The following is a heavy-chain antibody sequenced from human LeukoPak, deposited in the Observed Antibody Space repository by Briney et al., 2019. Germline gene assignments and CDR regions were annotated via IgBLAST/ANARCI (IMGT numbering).Heavy chain of an antibody. D-gene: IGHD3-22*01. V-gene: IGHV3-7*01. Sequence: PGGSLRLSCAASGFTFSSYWMSWVRQAPGKGLEWVANMKQDGSEKYYVDSVKGRFTISRDNAKNSLYLQMNSLRAEDTAVYYCAREGKGYYYDSSGYYFDYWGQGTLVTVSS. J-gene: IGHJ4*02. CDR1: GFTFSSYW. CDR2: MKQDGSEK. CDR3: AREGKGYYYDSSGYYFDY.